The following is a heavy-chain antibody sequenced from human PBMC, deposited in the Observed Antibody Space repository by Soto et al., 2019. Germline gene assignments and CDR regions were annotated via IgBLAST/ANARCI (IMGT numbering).Heavy chain of an antibody. CDR3: AKDPEQSKIKRKITMVRGVMDY. J-gene: IGHJ4*02. D-gene: IGHD3-10*01. CDR2: ISGSGGRT. Sequence: GGSLRLSCAASGFTFSSYAMSWVRQAPGKGLEWVSAISGSGGRTYYADSVKGRFTISRDNSKNTLYLQMNSLRAEDTAVYYCAKDPEQSKIKRKITMVRGVMDYWGQGTLVTVSS. V-gene: IGHV3-23*01. CDR1: GFTFSSYA.